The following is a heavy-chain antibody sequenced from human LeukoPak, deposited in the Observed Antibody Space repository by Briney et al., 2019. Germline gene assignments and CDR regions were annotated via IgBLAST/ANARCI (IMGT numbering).Heavy chain of an antibody. J-gene: IGHJ4*02. V-gene: IGHV3-7*01. Sequence: GGSLRLSCAASGFTFSSYWMSWVRQAPGKGPEWVANIKQDGSEKYYVDSVKGRFTISRDNAKNSLYLQMNSLRAEDTAVYYCARGLTTVTVKDYFDYWGQGTLVTVSS. CDR1: GFTFSSYW. D-gene: IGHD4-11*01. CDR2: IKQDGSEK. CDR3: ARGLTTVTVKDYFDY.